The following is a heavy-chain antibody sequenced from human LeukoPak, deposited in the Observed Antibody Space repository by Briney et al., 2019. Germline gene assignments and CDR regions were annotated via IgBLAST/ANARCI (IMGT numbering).Heavy chain of an antibody. Sequence: SETLSLTCTVSGGSISSGDYYWSWIRQPPGKGLEWIGYIYYSGSTYYNPSLKSRVTISVDTSKNQFSLKLSSVTAADTAVYYCARGSGYGGFDYWGQGTLVTVSS. V-gene: IGHV4-30-4*08. J-gene: IGHJ4*02. CDR2: IYYSGST. D-gene: IGHD5-12*01. CDR1: GGSISSGDYY. CDR3: ARGSGYGGFDY.